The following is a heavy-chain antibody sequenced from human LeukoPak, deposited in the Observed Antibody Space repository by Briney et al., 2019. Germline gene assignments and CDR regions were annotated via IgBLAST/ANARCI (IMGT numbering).Heavy chain of an antibody. CDR2: INSDRSTT. CDR3: TRRVSATRWFDP. Sequence: GGSLRVSCAASGFTFSSYWMHWVRQAPGKGLVWVARINSDRSTTNYEDSVKGRFTISRDNAENTLYLQMNSLRVEDTAVYYCTRRVSATRWFDPWGQGTLVTVSS. J-gene: IGHJ5*02. D-gene: IGHD2-15*01. V-gene: IGHV3-74*01. CDR1: GFTFSSYW.